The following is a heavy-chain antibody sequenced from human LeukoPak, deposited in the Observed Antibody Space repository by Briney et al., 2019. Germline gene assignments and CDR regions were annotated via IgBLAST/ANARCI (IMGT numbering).Heavy chain of an antibody. V-gene: IGHV4-34*01. Sequence: GSLRLSCAASGFTVSSNYMSWIRQPPGKGLEWIGEINHSGSTNYNPSLKSRVTISVDTSKNQFSLKLSSVTAADTAVYYCARGPPYSGSYLIDYWGQGTLVTVSS. CDR2: INHSGST. CDR3: ARGPPYSGSYLIDY. J-gene: IGHJ4*02. CDR1: GFTVSSNY. D-gene: IGHD1-26*01.